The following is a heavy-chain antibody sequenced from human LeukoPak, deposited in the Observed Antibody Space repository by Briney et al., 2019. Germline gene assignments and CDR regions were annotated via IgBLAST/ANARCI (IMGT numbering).Heavy chain of an antibody. Sequence: GGCLRLSRVASGFTVSSTYMSWVRQAPGKVLEWVSVIYSGGSTYYADSVKGRFTISRDNSKNTLYLQMNSLRAEDTAVYYCARDPDYYDSSGSFDYWGQGTLVTVSS. J-gene: IGHJ4*02. CDR3: ARDPDYYDSSGSFDY. D-gene: IGHD3-22*01. V-gene: IGHV3-66*01. CDR2: IYSGGST. CDR1: GFTVSSTY.